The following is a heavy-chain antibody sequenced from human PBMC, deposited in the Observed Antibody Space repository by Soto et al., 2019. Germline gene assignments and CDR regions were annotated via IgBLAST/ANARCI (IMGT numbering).Heavy chain of an antibody. Sequence: QEQLVESGGGVVQPGRSLRLSCAASGFTFNTYGMHWVRQAPGKGLEWVAVISYDGSDKYYADSVKGRFIISRDNSKNTLYLQMNSLRAEDTAIYYCAKSPNFYCSSPYGYKFYFGFWGQGALVTVSS. CDR1: GFTFNTYG. V-gene: IGHV3-30*18. CDR3: AKSPNFYCSSPYGYKFYFGF. CDR2: ISYDGSDK. J-gene: IGHJ4*02. D-gene: IGHD6-13*01.